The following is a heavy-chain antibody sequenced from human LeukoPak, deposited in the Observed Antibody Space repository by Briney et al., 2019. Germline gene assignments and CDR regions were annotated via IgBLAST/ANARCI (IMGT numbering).Heavy chain of an antibody. V-gene: IGHV3-9*01. D-gene: IGHD3-22*01. CDR1: GFKFDNYA. CDR2: ISWNSDII. Sequence: GGSLRLSCAASGFKFDNYAMHWVRQAPGKGLEWVSSISWNSDIIAYADSVKGRFTISRDNAKKSLYLQMNSLKAEDTALYYCAKDIGPLTYHYDTSGYSGAFDYWGQGTLVTVSS. J-gene: IGHJ4*02. CDR3: AKDIGPLTYHYDTSGYSGAFDY.